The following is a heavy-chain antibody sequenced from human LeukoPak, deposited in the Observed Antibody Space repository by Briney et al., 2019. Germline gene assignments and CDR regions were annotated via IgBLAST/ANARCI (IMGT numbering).Heavy chain of an antibody. J-gene: IGHJ4*02. CDR1: GFTVSSNY. Sequence: GGSLRLSCAASGFTVSSNYMSWVRQAPGKGLEWVSAISGSGGSTYYADSVKGRFTISRDNSKNTLYLQMNSLRAEDTAVYYCAKAEWYSSGWSDYWGQGTLVTVSS. CDR2: ISGSGGST. D-gene: IGHD6-19*01. CDR3: AKAEWYSSGWSDY. V-gene: IGHV3-23*01.